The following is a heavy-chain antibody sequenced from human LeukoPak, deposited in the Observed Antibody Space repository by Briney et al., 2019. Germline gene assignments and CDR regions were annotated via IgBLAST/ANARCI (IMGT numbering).Heavy chain of an antibody. CDR2: ISYDGSNK. CDR1: GFTFSSYA. Sequence: GGSLRLSCAASGFTFSSYAMHWVRQAPGKGLEWVAVISYDGSNKYYADSVKGRFTISRDNSKNTLYLQMNSLRAEDTAVYYCARDSQIPNWNFLFDYWGQGTLVTVSS. J-gene: IGHJ4*02. D-gene: IGHD1-7*01. CDR3: ARDSQIPNWNFLFDY. V-gene: IGHV3-30-3*01.